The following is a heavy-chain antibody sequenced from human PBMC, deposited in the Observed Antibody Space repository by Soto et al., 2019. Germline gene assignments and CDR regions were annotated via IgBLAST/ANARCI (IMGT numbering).Heavy chain of an antibody. CDR2: IWYDGSNK. CDR3: AREHDSSSYYTHYFYYCIDL. Sequence: GGSLRLSCEASGLTFSSYCMHLVRQAPGKWLEWVAVIWYDGSNKYYADSVKGRLTIYRDNYKNTLHPLRHRLSAEDSAVYYVAREHDSSSYYTHYFYYCIDLWGQCTMVPVSS. CDR1: GLTFSSYC. D-gene: IGHD3-22*01. J-gene: IGHJ6*02. V-gene: IGHV3-33*01.